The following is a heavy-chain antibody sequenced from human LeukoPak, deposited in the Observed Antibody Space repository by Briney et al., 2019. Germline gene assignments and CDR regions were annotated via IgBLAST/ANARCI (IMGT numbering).Heavy chain of an antibody. Sequence: NPSETLSLTCAVYGGSFSGYYWSWVRQPPGKGLEWIGEIYHSGSTNYNPSLKSRVTILVDKSKNQVSLNLNSVTAADTAVYYCARHGRHGYNLGYWGQGTLVTVSS. J-gene: IGHJ4*02. D-gene: IGHD5-24*01. CDR1: GGSFSGYY. CDR3: ARHGRHGYNLGY. CDR2: IYHSGST. V-gene: IGHV4-34*01.